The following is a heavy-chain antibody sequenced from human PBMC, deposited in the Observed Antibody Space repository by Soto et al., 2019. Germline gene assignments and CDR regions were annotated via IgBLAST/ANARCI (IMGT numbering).Heavy chain of an antibody. V-gene: IGHV4-4*07. Sequence: QLQESGPGLVKPSETLSLTCNVSGRSMISYYWSWIQQPAGKGPEWIGRIYTGGNTNYNPSLKSRVTMSVDTSKSQFSLRLTSVTAADTAVYYCAREGDDRHFFFDSWGQGTLVTVSS. D-gene: IGHD3-3*02. J-gene: IGHJ4*02. CDR1: GRSMISYY. CDR2: IYTGGNT. CDR3: AREGDDRHFFFDS.